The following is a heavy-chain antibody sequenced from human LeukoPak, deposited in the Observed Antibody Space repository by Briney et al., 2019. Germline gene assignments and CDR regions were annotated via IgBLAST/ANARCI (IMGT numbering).Heavy chain of an antibody. CDR1: GFTFSSYG. CDR3: AREGGYSSSWYAFDY. D-gene: IGHD6-13*01. CDR2: IWYDGSNK. J-gene: IGHJ4*02. Sequence: TGGSLRPSCAASGFTFSSYGMHWVRQAPGKGLEWVAVIWYDGSNKYYADSVKGRFTISRDNSKNTLYLQMNSLRAEDTAVYYCAREGGYSSSWYAFDYWGQGTLVTVSS. V-gene: IGHV3-33*01.